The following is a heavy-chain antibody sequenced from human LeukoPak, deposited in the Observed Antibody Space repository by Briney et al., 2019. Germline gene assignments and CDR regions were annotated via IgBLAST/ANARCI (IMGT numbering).Heavy chain of an antibody. D-gene: IGHD3-3*01. V-gene: IGHV1-69*05. CDR1: GGTFSSYG. CDR3: ARDQAIFGMVLGYFDC. CDR2: IIPIFGTA. J-gene: IGHJ4*02. Sequence: GSSVKVSCKASGGTFSSYGISWVRRAPGQGLEWMGRIIPIFGTANYAQKFQGRVTIITDESTTTSYMELSSLRSEDTAVYYCARDQAIFGMVLGYFDCWGQGTLVTVSS.